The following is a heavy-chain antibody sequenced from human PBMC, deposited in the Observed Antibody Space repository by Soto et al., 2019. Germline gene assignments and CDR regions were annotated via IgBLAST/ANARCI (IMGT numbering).Heavy chain of an antibody. CDR1: GGSISSGGYS. D-gene: IGHD3-10*01. CDR3: ARVWGGAFDF. V-gene: IGHV4-30-2*01. Sequence: PSETLSLTCAVSGGSISSGGYSWSWIRQPPGKGLEWIGYIYHSGSTYYNPSLKSRVTISVDRSKNQFSLKLSSVTAADTAVYYCARVWGGAFDFWGQGTMVTVSS. CDR2: IYHSGST. J-gene: IGHJ3*01.